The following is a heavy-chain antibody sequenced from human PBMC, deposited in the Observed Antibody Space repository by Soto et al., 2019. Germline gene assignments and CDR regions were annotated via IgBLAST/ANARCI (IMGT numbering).Heavy chain of an antibody. D-gene: IGHD4-17*01. CDR1: GYTLTELS. CDR3: SSTVVTNYYYYGMDV. V-gene: IGHV1-24*01. Sequence: VSVKVSCKVSGYTLTELSMHWVRQAPGKGLEWMGGFDPEDGETIYAQKFQGRVTMTEDTSTDTAYMELSSLRSEDTAVYYCSSTVVTNYYYYGMDVWGQGTTVTVSS. J-gene: IGHJ6*02. CDR2: FDPEDGET.